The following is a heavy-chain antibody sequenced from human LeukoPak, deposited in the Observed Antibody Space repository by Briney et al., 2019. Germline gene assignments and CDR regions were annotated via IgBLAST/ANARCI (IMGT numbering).Heavy chain of an antibody. CDR1: GGSFSGYY. V-gene: IGHV4-34*01. Sequence: SETLSLTCAVYGGSFSGYYWSWIRQPPGKGLEWIGEINHSGSTNYSPSLKSRVTISVDTSKNQFSLKLSSVTAADTAVYYCARRGAAFPRYYYGSGSYPGESYYYGMDVWGKGTTVTVSS. D-gene: IGHD3-10*01. CDR2: INHSGST. CDR3: ARRGAAFPRYYYGSGSYPGESYYYGMDV. J-gene: IGHJ6*04.